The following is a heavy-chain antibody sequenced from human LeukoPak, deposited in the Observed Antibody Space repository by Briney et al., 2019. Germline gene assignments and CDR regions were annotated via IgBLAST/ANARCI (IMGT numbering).Heavy chain of an antibody. V-gene: IGHV4-59*08. CDR2: IYYSGST. J-gene: IGHJ4*02. D-gene: IGHD3-10*01. CDR1: GDSISSYY. Sequence: SETLSLTCTVSGDSISSYYWSWIRQPPGKGLEWIGYIYYSGSTNYNPSLKSRVTISVDTSKNQFSLKLSSVTAADTAVYYCARQITYYYGSGSYSFIDYWGQGTLVTVSS. CDR3: ARQITYYYGSGSYSFIDY.